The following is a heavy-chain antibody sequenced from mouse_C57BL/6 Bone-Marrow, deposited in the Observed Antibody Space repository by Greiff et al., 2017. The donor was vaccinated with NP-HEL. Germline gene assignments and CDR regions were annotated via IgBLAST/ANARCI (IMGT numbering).Heavy chain of an antibody. CDR2: INPSSGYT. CDR1: GYTFTSYW. V-gene: IGHV1-7*01. D-gene: IGHD2-10*02. J-gene: IGHJ4*01. Sequence: VKLQQSGAELAKPGASVKLSCKASGYTFTSYWMHWVKQRPGQGLEWIGYINPSSGYTKYNQKFKDKATLTADTSSSTAYMQLSSLTYEDSAVYYCARTDSWYGNPYGMDYWGQGTSVTVSS. CDR3: ARTDSWYGNPYGMDY.